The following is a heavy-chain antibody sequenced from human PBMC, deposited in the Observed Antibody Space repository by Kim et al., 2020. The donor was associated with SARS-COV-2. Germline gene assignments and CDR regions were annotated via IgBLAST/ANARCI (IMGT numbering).Heavy chain of an antibody. CDR3: AKHDSIYDYGDHFDF. V-gene: IGHV3-23*01. D-gene: IGHD4-17*01. CDR1: GFTFSSYA. J-gene: IGHJ4*02. CDR2: ISGSGGST. Sequence: GGSLRLSCAASGFTFSSYAMRWVRQAQGKGLEWVSAISGSGGSTYYADSVKGRFTISRDNSKNTLYLQMNSLRAEDTAAYYCAKHDSIYDYGDHFDFWGQGTLITVSS.